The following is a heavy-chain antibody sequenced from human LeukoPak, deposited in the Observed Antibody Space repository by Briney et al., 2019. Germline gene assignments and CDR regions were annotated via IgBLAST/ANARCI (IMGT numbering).Heavy chain of an antibody. D-gene: IGHD3-9*01. CDR3: AKDLSRYFDWLSYFDY. Sequence: PGRSLRLSCAASGFTFSSYGMHWVRQAPGKGLEWVAVISYDGSNKYYADSAKGRFTISRDNSKNTLYLQMNSLRAEDTAVYYCAKDLSRYFDWLSYFDYWGQGTLVTVSS. V-gene: IGHV3-30*18. CDR1: GFTFSSYG. J-gene: IGHJ4*02. CDR2: ISYDGSNK.